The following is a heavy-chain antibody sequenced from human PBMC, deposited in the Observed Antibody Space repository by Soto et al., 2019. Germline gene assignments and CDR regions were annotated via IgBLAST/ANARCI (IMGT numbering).Heavy chain of an antibody. CDR2: IYYSGTT. Sequence: QVQLQESGPGLVKPSQTLSLTCTVSGGSISSGGYYWSWIRQHPGKGLEWIGYIYYSGTTYYKPSLKSRLTISVDTSKNQFSLKRSSVTAADTAVYYCARSPDYGDYYYFDYWGQGTLVTVSS. V-gene: IGHV4-31*03. D-gene: IGHD4-17*01. CDR1: GGSISSGGYY. CDR3: ARSPDYGDYYYFDY. J-gene: IGHJ4*02.